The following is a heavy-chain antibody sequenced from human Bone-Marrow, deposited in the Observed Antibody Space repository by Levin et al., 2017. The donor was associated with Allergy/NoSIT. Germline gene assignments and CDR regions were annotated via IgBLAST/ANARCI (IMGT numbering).Heavy chain of an antibody. D-gene: IGHD6-13*01. J-gene: IGHJ5*02. CDR1: GFTFGDYA. CDR3: AKDVFAKSTSWYIIGT. Sequence: GGSLRLSCAASGFTFGDYAMHWVRQAPGKGLEWVALISFDSTNRYYVDSVKGRFTISRDNSKNTLYLEMSSLKPEDTAVYYCAKDVFAKSTSWYIIGTWGQGALVTVSS. V-gene: IGHV3-30*18. CDR2: ISFDSTNR.